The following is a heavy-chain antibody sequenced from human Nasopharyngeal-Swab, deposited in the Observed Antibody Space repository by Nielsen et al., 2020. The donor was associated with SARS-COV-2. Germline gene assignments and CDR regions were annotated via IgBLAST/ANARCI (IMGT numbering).Heavy chain of an antibody. CDR2: ITRSGHT. Sequence: SETLSLTCTASGDSISSNDFYWGWIRQPPGKGLEWIGSITRSGHTFYNPSVQSRITIPADTSKNHFSLKLTSVTAADTAVYYCARLPGYCIGNSCSGHYVMDVWGQGTTVAVSS. CDR1: GDSISSNDFY. CDR3: ARLPGYCIGNSCSGHYVMDV. D-gene: IGHD2-2*01. J-gene: IGHJ6*02. V-gene: IGHV4-39*02.